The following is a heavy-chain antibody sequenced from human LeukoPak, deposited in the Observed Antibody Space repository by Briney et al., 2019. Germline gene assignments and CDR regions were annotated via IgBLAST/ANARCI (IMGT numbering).Heavy chain of an antibody. CDR3: ARVSGNYYRWFDS. CDR2: IKQDGSEK. Sequence: GGSLGLSCAASRFTFSSYWMSWVREAPGKGLEWVGNIKQDGSEKYYVDSVKGRFTISRDNAKNSLYLQMNSLRAEDTAVYYCARVSGNYYRWFDSWGQGTLVTVSS. J-gene: IGHJ5*01. V-gene: IGHV3-7*03. CDR1: RFTFSSYW. D-gene: IGHD1-26*01.